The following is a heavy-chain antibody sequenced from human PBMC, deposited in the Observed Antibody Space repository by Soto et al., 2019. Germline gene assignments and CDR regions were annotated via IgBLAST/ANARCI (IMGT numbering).Heavy chain of an antibody. V-gene: IGHV3-74*01. J-gene: IGHJ4*02. D-gene: IGHD2-8*01. CDR2: ITEDGSGA. CDR3: VRGTNGWRGMDY. CDR1: GFTFSSYP. Sequence: GGSLRLSCATSGFTFSSYPIHWVRQAPGKGPVWVSRITEDGSGATYADSVKGRFTVTRDNAKNTMYLQMSGLGAEDTAVYHCVRGTNGWRGMDYWGQGTLVTVSS.